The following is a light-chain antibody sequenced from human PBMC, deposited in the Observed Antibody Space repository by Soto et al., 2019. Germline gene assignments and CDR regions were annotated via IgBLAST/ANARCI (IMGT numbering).Light chain of an antibody. Sequence: QSALTQPASVSGSPGQSITISCTGTSRDIGGFNYVSWYQQHPGNAPKLMIYEVSNRPSGVSNRFSGSKSDNTASLTISGLQAADEADYYCSSYTSSSTVIFGGGTKLTVL. CDR1: SRDIGGFNY. CDR3: SSYTSSSTVI. V-gene: IGLV2-14*01. J-gene: IGLJ2*01. CDR2: EVS.